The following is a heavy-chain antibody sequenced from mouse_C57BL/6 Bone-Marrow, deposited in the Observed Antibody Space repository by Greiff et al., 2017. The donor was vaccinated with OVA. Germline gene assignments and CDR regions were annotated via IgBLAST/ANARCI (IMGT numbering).Heavy chain of an antibody. CDR3: TTPYYYGSSYG. J-gene: IGHJ2*01. V-gene: IGHV14-4*01. CDR1: GFNIKDDY. CDR2: IDPENGDT. D-gene: IGHD1-1*01. Sequence: EVQLVESGAELVRPGASVKLSCTASGFNIKDDYMHWVKQRPEQGLEWIGWIDPENGDTEYASKFQGKATITADTSSNTAYLQLSSLTSEDTAVYYCTTPYYYGSSYGWGQGTTLTVSS.